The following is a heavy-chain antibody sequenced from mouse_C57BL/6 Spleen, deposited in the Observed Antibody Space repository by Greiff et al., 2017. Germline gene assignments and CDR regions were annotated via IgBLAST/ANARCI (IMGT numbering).Heavy chain of an antibody. V-gene: IGHV1-4*01. J-gene: IGHJ4*01. CDR2: INPSSGYT. D-gene: IGHD4-1*01. CDR1: GYTFTSYT. CDR3: SRTLGREAMDY. Sequence: VQLQQSGAELARPGASVKMSCKASGYTFTSYTMHWVKQRPGQGLEWIGYINPSSGYTKYNQKFKDKATLTAEKSSSTAYMQLSSLTSEDSAVYYCSRTLGREAMDYWGQGTSVTVSS.